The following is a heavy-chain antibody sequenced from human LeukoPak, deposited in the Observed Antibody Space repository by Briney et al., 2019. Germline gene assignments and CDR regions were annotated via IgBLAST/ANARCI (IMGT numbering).Heavy chain of an antibody. CDR2: IYHSGST. CDR1: GYSISSGYY. Sequence: SETLSLTCTVSGYSISSGYYWGWIRPPPGKGLEWIGSIYHSGSTYYNPSLKSRVTISVDTSKNQFSLKLSSVTAADTAVYYCARVVYSYGPSAGGYYYYMDVWGKGTTVTVSS. CDR3: ARVVYSYGPSAGGYYYYMDV. D-gene: IGHD5-18*01. V-gene: IGHV4-38-2*02. J-gene: IGHJ6*03.